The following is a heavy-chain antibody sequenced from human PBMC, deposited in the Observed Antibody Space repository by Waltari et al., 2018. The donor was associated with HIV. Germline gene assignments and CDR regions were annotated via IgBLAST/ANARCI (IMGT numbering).Heavy chain of an antibody. V-gene: IGHV1-18*01. CDR3: ARDGLRYSGTFYSDY. D-gene: IGHD1-26*01. CDR2: ISTYNANT. J-gene: IGHJ4*02. CDR1: GYPFITDG. Sequence: QVHLVQSGAEMKKPGASVKVSCKASGYPFITDGISWVRQAPGHGLEWMGWISTYNANTNYAQSLQGRVTMTTDTSTTTAYMELRSLTSDDTAVYYCARDGLRYSGTFYSDYWGQGTLVTVSS.